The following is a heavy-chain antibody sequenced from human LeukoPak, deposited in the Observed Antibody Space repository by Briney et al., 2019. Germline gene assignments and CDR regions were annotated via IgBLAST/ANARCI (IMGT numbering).Heavy chain of an antibody. V-gene: IGHV3-21*01. CDR2: ISSSSSYI. J-gene: IGHJ3*02. Sequence: GGSLRLSCAASGFTFSSYSMNWDRQAPGKGLEWVSSISSSSSYIYYADSVKGRFTISRDNAKNSLYLQMNSLRAEDTAVYYCARIGRANAFDIWGQGTMVTVSS. CDR1: GFTFSSYS. CDR3: ARIGRANAFDI.